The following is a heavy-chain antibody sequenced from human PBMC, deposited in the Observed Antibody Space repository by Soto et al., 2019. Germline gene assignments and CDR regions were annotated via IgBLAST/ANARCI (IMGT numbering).Heavy chain of an antibody. CDR1: GMTFDTYS. Sequence: EVQLVESGGGLVQPGGSLRLSCTASGMTFDTYSMNWVRQAPGKGLEWISYITTSGSPKYYADSVKGRFTISRDNGKTSLYLEMNSLRVEDTAVYYCARGSGWPHWYFGLWGRGTLVTVSS. J-gene: IGHJ2*01. D-gene: IGHD6-19*01. CDR3: ARGSGWPHWYFGL. V-gene: IGHV3-48*01. CDR2: ITTSGSPK.